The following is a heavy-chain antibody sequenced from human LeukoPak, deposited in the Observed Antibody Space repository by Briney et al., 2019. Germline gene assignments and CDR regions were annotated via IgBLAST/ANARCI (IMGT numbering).Heavy chain of an antibody. V-gene: IGHV1-18*01. CDR2: ISAYNGNT. CDR3: ARSRFLELLFGYYYYYMDV. J-gene: IGHJ6*03. Sequence: ASVKVSCKASGYTFTSYGISWVRQAPGQGLEGMGWISAYNGNTNYAQKLQGRVIMTTDTSTSTAYMELRSLRSDDTAVYYCARSRFLELLFGYYYYYMDVWGKGTTVTVSS. D-gene: IGHD3-3*01. CDR1: GYTFTSYG.